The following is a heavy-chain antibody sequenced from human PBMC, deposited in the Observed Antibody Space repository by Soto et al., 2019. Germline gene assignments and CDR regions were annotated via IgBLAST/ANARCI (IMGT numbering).Heavy chain of an antibody. D-gene: IGHD2-2*01. CDR1: GSSISSSSYY. J-gene: IGHJ5*02. V-gene: IGHV4-39*02. CDR2: IYYSGST. Sequence: PSETLSLTCTVSGSSISSSSYYWGWIRQPPGKGLEWIGSIYYSGSTYYNPSLKSRVTISVDTSKNQFSLKLSSVTAADTAVYYCARDGGRYQLLYWFDPWGQGTLVTVSS. CDR3: ARDGGRYQLLYWFDP.